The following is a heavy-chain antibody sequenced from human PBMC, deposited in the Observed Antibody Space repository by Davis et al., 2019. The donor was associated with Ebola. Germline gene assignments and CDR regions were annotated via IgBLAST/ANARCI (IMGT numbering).Heavy chain of an antibody. J-gene: IGHJ5*02. CDR3: AKDSGWQMSP. CDR2: IKEDGSEK. CDR1: GFTFSNFY. Sequence: GESLKISCAASGFTFSNFYMSWVRQAPGKGLEWVGKIKEDGSEKFYLESVKGRFNISRDNARNSVYLQMNNLRGEDTAVYYCAKDSGWQMSPWGQGTLVTVSS. V-gene: IGHV3-7*01. D-gene: IGHD6-19*01.